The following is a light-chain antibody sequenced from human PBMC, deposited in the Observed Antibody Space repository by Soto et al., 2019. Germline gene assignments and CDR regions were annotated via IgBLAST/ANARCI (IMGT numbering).Light chain of an antibody. J-gene: IGKJ4*01. V-gene: IGKV1-5*03. Sequence: DIQMTQSPSTLSASVGDRVTITCRASQSISNWLAWYQQKPGKAPTLLIYKTSNLDSGVPSRFSGSGSGTEFSLNISSLQPDDFATYYCQQYKSFSLTFGGGTRVEVK. CDR2: KTS. CDR3: QQYKSFSLT. CDR1: QSISNW.